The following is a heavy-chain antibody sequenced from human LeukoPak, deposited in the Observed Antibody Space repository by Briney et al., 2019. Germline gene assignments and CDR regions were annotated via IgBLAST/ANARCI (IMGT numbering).Heavy chain of an antibody. J-gene: IGHJ4*02. CDR3: AKDGYSGSYYEFDY. V-gene: IGHV3-23*01. CDR1: GFTFSSYA. D-gene: IGHD1-26*01. CDR2: ISGSGGST. Sequence: LPGGSLRLSCAASGFTFSSYAMSWVRQAPGKGLEWVSAISGSGGSTYYADSVKGRFTISRDNSKNTLYLQMNSLRAEDTAVYYCAKDGYSGSYYEFDYWGQGTLVTVSS.